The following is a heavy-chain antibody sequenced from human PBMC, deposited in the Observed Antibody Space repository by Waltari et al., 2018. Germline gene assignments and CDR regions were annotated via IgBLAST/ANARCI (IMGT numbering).Heavy chain of an antibody. Sequence: QVQLPDSGPGLVQPSQTLALPCTAPGGSISSGCSYWSWTRQPAGKGLEWIGRSYTSGSTNYNPSLKSRVTISVDTSKNQFSLKRSSVTAADTAVYYCARDWGGLYYFDYWGQGTLVTVSS. CDR2: SYTSGST. CDR3: ARDWGGLYYFDY. D-gene: IGHD2-21*01. V-gene: IGHV4-61*02. CDR1: GGSISSGCSY. J-gene: IGHJ4*02.